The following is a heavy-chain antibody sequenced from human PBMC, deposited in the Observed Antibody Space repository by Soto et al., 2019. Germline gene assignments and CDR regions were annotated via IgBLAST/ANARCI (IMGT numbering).Heavy chain of an antibody. V-gene: IGHV3-23*01. D-gene: IGHD1-1*01. CDR3: AKGRGCSWNADY. CDR2: ISGSGNTS. J-gene: IGHJ4*02. CDR1: GFTFRSYA. Sequence: EVQLLESGGGLVQPGGSLRLSCVASGFTFRSYAMSWVRRAPGKGLEWVSAISGSGNTSYFADSVRGRFTISRDNSKDTLYLQLNNLRVDDTAEYFCAKGRGCSWNADYWGQGTLVTVAS.